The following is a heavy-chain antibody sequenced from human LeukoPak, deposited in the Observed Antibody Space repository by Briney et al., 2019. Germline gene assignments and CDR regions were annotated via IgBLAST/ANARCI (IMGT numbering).Heavy chain of an antibody. V-gene: IGHV3-7*02. CDR2: LKPDGSDK. J-gene: IGHJ4*02. Sequence: RGSLPLSCAASGFIFSHNWMSWVRQVPGKGLEWVANLKPDGSDKYYVDSVKGRFTISRDNAKNSLYLQMDSLRAEDTAVYYCATELQWSFYYWGQGTLVTVSS. CDR3: ATELQWSFYY. CDR1: GFIFSHNW. D-gene: IGHD2-15*01.